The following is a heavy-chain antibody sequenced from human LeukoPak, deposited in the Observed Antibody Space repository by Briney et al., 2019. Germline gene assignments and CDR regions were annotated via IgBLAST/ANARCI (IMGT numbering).Heavy chain of an antibody. V-gene: IGHV3-21*04. CDR3: AKSPFYYYYGMDV. CDR1: GFTFSSYS. J-gene: IGHJ6*02. CDR2: ISSSSSYI. Sequence: GGSPRLSCAASGFTFSSYSMNWVRQAPGKGLEWVSSISSSSSYIYYADSVKGRFTISRDNAKNSLYLQMNSLRAEDTALYYCAKSPFYYYYGMDVWGQGTTVTVSS.